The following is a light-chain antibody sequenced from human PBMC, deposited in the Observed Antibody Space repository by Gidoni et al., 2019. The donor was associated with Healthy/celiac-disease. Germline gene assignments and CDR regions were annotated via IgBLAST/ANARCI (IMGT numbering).Light chain of an antibody. CDR2: DVN. V-gene: IGLV2-11*01. Sequence: QSALPQPRPVSGPPGQPVTISCTGTSSDVGTYTVVSWYQQHPGKARKVVIFDVNQRPSGVPDLFSRSKSGATASLTISGLQADDEADYYCCSYAGTDIHYVFGTGTKVTVL. CDR1: SSDVGTYTV. CDR3: CSYAGTDIHYV. J-gene: IGLJ1*01.